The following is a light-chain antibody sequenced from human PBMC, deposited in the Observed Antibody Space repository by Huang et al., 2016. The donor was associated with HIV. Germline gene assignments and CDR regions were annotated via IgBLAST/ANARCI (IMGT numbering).Light chain of an antibody. CDR3: LQHNTYPWT. V-gene: IGKV1-17*03. J-gene: IGKJ1*01. CDR2: AAS. Sequence: DIQMTQSPSVMSASVGDRVTITCRASQGISNYLAWFQQKPGKGPNRLIDAASNLQSGVPSRCSGSGSETEFTLTISSLQPEDFATYYCLQHNTYPWTFGQGTKVEIK. CDR1: QGISNY.